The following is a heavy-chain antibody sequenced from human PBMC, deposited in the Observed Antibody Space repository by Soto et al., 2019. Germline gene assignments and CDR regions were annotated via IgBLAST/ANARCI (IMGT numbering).Heavy chain of an antibody. V-gene: IGHV4-59*01. CDR2: ILYTGYT. Sequence: SETLSLTCTVSGGSISDYYWSWIRQPPGKGLEWIGYILYTGYTNYSPSLKSRITISIDTSRNQFSLRLSSVTAADTAVYYCARERGEWFGDLLPHGLFDPRSPGTLVPLSS. D-gene: IGHD3-10*01. CDR3: ARERGEWFGDLLPHGLFDP. J-gene: IGHJ5*02. CDR1: GGSISDYY.